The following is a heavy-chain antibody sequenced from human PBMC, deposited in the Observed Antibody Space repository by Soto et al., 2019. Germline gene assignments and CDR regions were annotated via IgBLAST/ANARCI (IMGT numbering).Heavy chain of an antibody. V-gene: IGHV4-59*01. CDR1: GGSISSYY. Sequence: SETLSLTCTASGGSISSYYLSWIRQPPGKGLEWIGYIYYSGSTNYNTSFKSRVTISADTSKNQFSLMLSSVTTADTAVYCCAENAFPRSSFDYWGQGTLVTVSS. CDR2: IYYSGST. CDR3: AENAFPRSSFDY. J-gene: IGHJ4*02. D-gene: IGHD6-6*01.